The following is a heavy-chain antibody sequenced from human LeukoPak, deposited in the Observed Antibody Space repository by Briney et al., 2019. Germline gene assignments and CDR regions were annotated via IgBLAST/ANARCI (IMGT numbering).Heavy chain of an antibody. D-gene: IGHD2-2*01. Sequence: GGSLRLSCAASGFTFSDYSVHWIRQAPGKGLEWVAVISYDGSNKYYADSVKGRFTVSRDDSKNTLYLRMNGLSAEDTAVYYCASALDCSSTSCSQDAFDIWGQGTMVTVSS. V-gene: IGHV3-30*03. CDR2: ISYDGSNK. CDR3: ASALDCSSTSCSQDAFDI. CDR1: GFTFSDYS. J-gene: IGHJ3*02.